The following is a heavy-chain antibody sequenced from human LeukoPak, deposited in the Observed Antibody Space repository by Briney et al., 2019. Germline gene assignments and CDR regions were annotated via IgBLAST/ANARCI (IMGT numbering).Heavy chain of an antibody. CDR1: GFTFSTYE. J-gene: IGHJ5*02. CDR2: ISYDGSNK. CDR3: ARARMGYCSSTSCYEVDP. V-gene: IGHV3-30*01. Sequence: GGSLRLSCAASGFTFSTYEMNWVRQAPGKGLEWVAVISYDGSNKYYADSVKGRFTISRDNSKNTLYLQMNSLRAEDTAVYYCARARMGYCSSTSCYEVDPWGQGTLVTVSS. D-gene: IGHD2-2*01.